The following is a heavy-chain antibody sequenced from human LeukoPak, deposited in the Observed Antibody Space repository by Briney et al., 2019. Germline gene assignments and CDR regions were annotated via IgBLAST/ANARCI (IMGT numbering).Heavy chain of an antibody. V-gene: IGHV3-23*01. D-gene: IGHD3-22*01. J-gene: IGHJ4*02. CDR2: ISGSGGST. CDR1: GFTFSSYA. CDR3: AKDSGYDSSVIY. Sequence: GGSLRLSCAAPGFTFSSYAMSWVRQAPGKGLEWVSAISGSGGSTYYADSVKGRFTISRDNSKNTLYLQMNSLRAEDTAVYYCAKDSGYDSSVIYWGQGTLVTVSS.